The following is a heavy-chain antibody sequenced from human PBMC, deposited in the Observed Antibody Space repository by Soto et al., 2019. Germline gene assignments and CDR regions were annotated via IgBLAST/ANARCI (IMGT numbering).Heavy chain of an antibody. CDR3: ARGTGEPSTYYYYYYGMDV. V-gene: IGHV1-69*01. Sequence: QVQLVQSGAEVKKPGSSVKVSCKASGGTFSSYAISWVRQAPGQGLEWMGGIIPLFGTANYAQKFQGRVTITADESTSTAYMELSSLRSEDTAVYYCARGTGEPSTYYYYYYGMDVWGQGTTVTVSS. J-gene: IGHJ6*02. CDR1: GGTFSSYA. CDR2: IIPLFGTA. D-gene: IGHD4-17*01.